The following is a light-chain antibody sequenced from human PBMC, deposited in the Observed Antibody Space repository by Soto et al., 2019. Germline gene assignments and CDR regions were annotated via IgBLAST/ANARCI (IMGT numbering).Light chain of an antibody. Sequence: EIVMTQSPATLSVSPGERATLSCRASQSVSSNLAWYQQRPGQAPRLLIYGASTRATGIPVRFRGSGSGTEFTLTISSLQSEDFAVYYCLQYIDWPHTFGQGTKVDIK. CDR1: QSVSSN. J-gene: IGKJ2*01. V-gene: IGKV3D-15*01. CDR3: LQYIDWPHT. CDR2: GAS.